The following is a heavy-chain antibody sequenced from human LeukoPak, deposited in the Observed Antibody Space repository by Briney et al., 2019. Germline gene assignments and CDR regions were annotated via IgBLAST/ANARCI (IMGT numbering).Heavy chain of an antibody. D-gene: IGHD3-10*01. CDR3: ARDGRLTIFVRGIITEGSPPKN. J-gene: IGHJ4*02. CDR1: GYTFTDSY. V-gene: IGHV1-2*02. Sequence: GASVKVSCKASGYTFTDSYMHWVRQAPGQGLEWMGWINPKTGGINYAQRFQGRVTMPRDTSIRTAYMELNSLRSDDTAVYYCARDGRLTIFVRGIITEGSPPKNWGQGTLVTVSS. CDR2: INPKTGGI.